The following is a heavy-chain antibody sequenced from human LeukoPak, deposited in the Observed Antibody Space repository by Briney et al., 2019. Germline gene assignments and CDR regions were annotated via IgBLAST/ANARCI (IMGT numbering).Heavy chain of an antibody. V-gene: IGHV3-74*03. Sequence: RGSLRLSCEGSGFTFSTSWMHWVRQAPGKGLVWVSRIDSDGSRITYADSVKGRFTISRDNAKNTVYLQMNSLRAEDTAVYYCARGRSGSYGFFDYWSLGNLVTVSS. CDR1: GFTFSTSW. CDR2: IDSDGSRI. J-gene: IGHJ4*02. CDR3: ARGRSGSYGFFDY. D-gene: IGHD3-10*01.